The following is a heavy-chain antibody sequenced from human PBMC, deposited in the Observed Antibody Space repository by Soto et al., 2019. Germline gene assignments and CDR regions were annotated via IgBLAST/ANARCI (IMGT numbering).Heavy chain of an antibody. Sequence: QVQLVESGGGVVQPGRSLRLSCAASGFTFSSYGMHWVRQAPGKGLEWVAVIWYDGSNKYYADSVKGRFTISRDNSKNTLYLRMNSLRAEDTAVYYYARVADDDSSGYFSPWGQGTLVTVSS. CDR2: IWYDGSNK. CDR3: ARVADDDSSGYFSP. CDR1: GFTFSSYG. J-gene: IGHJ4*02. D-gene: IGHD3-22*01. V-gene: IGHV3-33*01.